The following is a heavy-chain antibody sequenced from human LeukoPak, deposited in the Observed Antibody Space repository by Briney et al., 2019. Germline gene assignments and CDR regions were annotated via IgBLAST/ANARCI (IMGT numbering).Heavy chain of an antibody. V-gene: IGHV4-34*01. Sequence: PSETLSLTCAVYGGSFSGCYWSWIRQPPGKGLEWIGEINHSGSTNYNPSLKSRVTISVDTSKNQFSLKLSSVTAADTAVYYCARGGDGYSYGYVDYWGQGTLVTVSS. CDR3: ARGGDGYSYGYVDY. D-gene: IGHD5-18*01. J-gene: IGHJ4*02. CDR1: GGSFSGCY. CDR2: INHSGST.